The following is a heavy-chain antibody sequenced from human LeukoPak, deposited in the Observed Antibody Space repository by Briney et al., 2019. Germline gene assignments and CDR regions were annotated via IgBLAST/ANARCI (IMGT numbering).Heavy chain of an antibody. Sequence: GGSLRLSCAASGFTFSSSSMNWVRQAPEKGLEWVSHITSSSTIYYADSVKGRFTISRDNAKNSLYLQMNSLRDEDTAVYYCARRFDSWGQGTLVTVSS. V-gene: IGHV3-48*02. CDR1: GFTFSSSS. J-gene: IGHJ4*02. CDR2: ITSSSTI. CDR3: ARRFDS.